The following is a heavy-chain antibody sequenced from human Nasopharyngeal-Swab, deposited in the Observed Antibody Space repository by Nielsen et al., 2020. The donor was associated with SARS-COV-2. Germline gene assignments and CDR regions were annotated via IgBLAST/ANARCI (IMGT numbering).Heavy chain of an antibody. V-gene: IGHV4-61*01. CDR3: ARDHYGSGSPSMDV. D-gene: IGHD3-10*01. CDR2: IYYSGST. Sequence: SETLSLTCIVSGGSVSSGSYYWSWIRQPPGKGLEWIGYIYYSGSTNYNPSLKSRVTISVDTSKNQFSLKLSSVTAADTAVYYCARDHYGSGSPSMDVWGQGTTVTVSS. J-gene: IGHJ6*02. CDR1: GGSVSSGSYY.